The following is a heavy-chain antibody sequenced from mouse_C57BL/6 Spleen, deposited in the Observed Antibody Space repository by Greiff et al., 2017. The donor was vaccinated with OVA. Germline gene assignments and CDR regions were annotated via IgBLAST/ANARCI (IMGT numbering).Heavy chain of an antibody. CDR1: GYAFSSSW. CDR2: IYPGDGDT. J-gene: IGHJ2*01. D-gene: IGHD1-1*01. V-gene: IGHV1-82*01. CDR3: ARSRDYYGSTDY. Sequence: VQLQQSGPELVKPGASVKISCKASGYAFSSSWMNWVKQRPGKGLEWIGRIYPGDGDTKYNGKFKGKATLTADKSSSTAYMQLSSLTSEDSAVYFCARSRDYYGSTDYWGQGTTLTVSS.